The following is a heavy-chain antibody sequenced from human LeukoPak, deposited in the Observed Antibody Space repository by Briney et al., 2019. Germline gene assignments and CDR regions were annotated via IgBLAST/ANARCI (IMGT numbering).Heavy chain of an antibody. V-gene: IGHV1-2*02. CDR1: GYTFTGYY. CDR2: INPSSGGT. CDR3: ARGPHMGSSWYPFDY. J-gene: IGHJ4*02. Sequence: ASVKVSCKASGYTFTGYYMHWVRQAPGQGLEWMGWINPSSGGTNYAQKFQGRVTMTRDTSISTAYMELSRLRSDDAAVYYCARGPHMGSSWYPFDYWGQGTLVTVSS. D-gene: IGHD6-13*01.